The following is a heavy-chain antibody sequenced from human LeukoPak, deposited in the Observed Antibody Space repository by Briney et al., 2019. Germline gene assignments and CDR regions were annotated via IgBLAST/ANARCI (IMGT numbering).Heavy chain of an antibody. V-gene: IGHV4-59*01. CDR3: ARVRSYFGSVTGKSYYFDY. CDR1: GDSISIYY. D-gene: IGHD3-10*01. J-gene: IGHJ4*02. Sequence: SETLSLTCTVSGDSISIYYWSWIRQPPGKGLEWIGYIHSSEGTYYNPSLKSRVTILVDTSQNQVSLKMRSVTAADTGVYYCARVRSYFGSVTGKSYYFDYWGQGALVTVSS. CDR2: IHSSEGT.